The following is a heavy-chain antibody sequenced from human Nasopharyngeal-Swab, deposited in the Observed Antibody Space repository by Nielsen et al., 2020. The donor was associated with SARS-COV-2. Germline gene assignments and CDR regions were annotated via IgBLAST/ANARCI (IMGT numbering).Heavy chain of an antibody. Sequence: SLKISCAASGFTFSDCYMIWIREAPGKGLEWISYISSSGSSINYADSVKCRFTISRDNARNSLYLQMNSLRAEDTAVYYCARRAGYCSGGSDCYYFDPWGQGTLVTVSP. CDR2: ISSSGSSI. CDR3: ARRAGYCSGGSDCYYFDP. CDR1: GFTFSDCY. V-gene: IGHV3-11*01. J-gene: IGHJ4*02. D-gene: IGHD2-15*01.